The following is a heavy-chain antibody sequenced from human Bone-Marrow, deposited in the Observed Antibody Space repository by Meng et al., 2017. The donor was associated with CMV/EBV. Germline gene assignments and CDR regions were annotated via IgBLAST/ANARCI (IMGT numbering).Heavy chain of an antibody. CDR2: INPSGGST. CDR1: GYTFTSYY. Sequence: ASVKVSCKASGYTFTSYYMHWVRQAPGQGLEWMGIINPSGGSTSYAQKFQGRVTMTRDTSTSTVYMELSSLRSEDTAVYYCARDVAAAPGGYYYYGMDVWGQGTTVTVSS. D-gene: IGHD6-13*01. CDR3: ARDVAAAPGGYYYYGMDV. V-gene: IGHV1-46*01. J-gene: IGHJ6*02.